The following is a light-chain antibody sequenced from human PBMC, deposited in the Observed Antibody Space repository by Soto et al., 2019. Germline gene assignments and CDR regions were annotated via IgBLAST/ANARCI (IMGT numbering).Light chain of an antibody. V-gene: IGKV1D-16*01. CDR1: QGISSW. CDR2: AAS. Sequence: DIQMTQSPSSLSASIGDRVTITCRASQGISSWLAWYQQKPEKAPKSLIYAASSLQSGVPSRFSGSGSGSKFNLPISSLQAEDFATCYSQQYNSYPLFTFGPGTKVDIK. J-gene: IGKJ3*01. CDR3: QQYNSYPLFT.